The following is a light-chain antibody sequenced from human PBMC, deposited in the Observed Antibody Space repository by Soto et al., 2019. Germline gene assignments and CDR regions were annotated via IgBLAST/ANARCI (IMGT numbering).Light chain of an antibody. Sequence: LTLSPATRSLYPAERATLSCRASQSILKNLAWYQQKPGEVPRLLIYDASHRDTGIPALFSGSGAEADCTLTISSLEQEDVVLAYRQQRNYWPRTFGQGTKVDIK. J-gene: IGKJ1*01. CDR2: DAS. V-gene: IGKV3-11*01. CDR1: QSILKN. CDR3: QQRNYWPRT.